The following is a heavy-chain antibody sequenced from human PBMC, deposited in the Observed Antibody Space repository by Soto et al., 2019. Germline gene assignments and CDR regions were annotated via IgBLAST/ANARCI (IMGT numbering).Heavy chain of an antibody. D-gene: IGHD3-22*01. CDR3: VRDQDSRGYSVFKL. Sequence: VWPLRLSWTSSLFTFSSYGMHWVLQSPGKGLEWVAVIWYDGSNKYYADSVKGRFTISRDNARNTLYLQLNSLRADDTAVYFCVRDQDSRGYSVFKLWGQGAQVTVSS. V-gene: IGHV3-33*01. CDR1: LFTFSSYG. CDR2: IWYDGSNK. J-gene: IGHJ4*02.